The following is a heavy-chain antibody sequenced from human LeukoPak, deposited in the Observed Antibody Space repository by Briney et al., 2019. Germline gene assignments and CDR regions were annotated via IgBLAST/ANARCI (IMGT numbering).Heavy chain of an antibody. J-gene: IGHJ3*02. Sequence: SETLSLTCTVSGGSISSYYWSWIRQPPGKGLEWIAYIYYSGSTNYNPSLKSRVTMSVDTSKNQFSLKLSSVTAADTAVYYCARVDGRYYYGSGSYSLALDAFDIWGQGTMVTVSS. CDR3: ARVDGRYYYGSGSYSLALDAFDI. CDR2: IYYSGST. D-gene: IGHD3-10*01. CDR1: GGSISSYY. V-gene: IGHV4-59*01.